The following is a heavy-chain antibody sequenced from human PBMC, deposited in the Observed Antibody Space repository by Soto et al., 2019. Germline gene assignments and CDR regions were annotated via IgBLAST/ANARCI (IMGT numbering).Heavy chain of an antibody. V-gene: IGHV5-51*01. CDR1: GYNFAGYW. CDR2: IYPSDSDT. Sequence: PGESLKISCKGSGYNFAGYWIAWVRQMPGKGLELMGIIYPSDSDTRYRPSFQGQVTISADKSISSAYLQWSSLRASDTAMYYCARGGVSTRSFDYWGQGTPVTVSS. CDR3: ARGGVSTRSFDY. D-gene: IGHD3-3*01. J-gene: IGHJ4*02.